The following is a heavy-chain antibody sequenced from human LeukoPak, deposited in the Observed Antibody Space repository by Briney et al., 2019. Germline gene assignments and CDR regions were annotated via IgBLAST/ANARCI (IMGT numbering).Heavy chain of an antibody. J-gene: IGHJ4*02. V-gene: IGHV4-59*01. Sequence: TSETLSLTCTVSGGSISSYYWSWIRQPPGKGLEWIGYIYYSGSTNNNPSLKSRVTISVDTSKNQFSLKLRSVTAADTAVYYCARGLYYDFWSGSPQYYFDYWGQGTLVTVSS. D-gene: IGHD3-3*01. CDR3: ARGLYYDFWSGSPQYYFDY. CDR2: IYYSGST. CDR1: GGSISSYY.